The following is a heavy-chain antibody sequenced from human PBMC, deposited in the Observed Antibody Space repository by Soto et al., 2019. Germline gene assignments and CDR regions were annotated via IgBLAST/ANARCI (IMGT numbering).Heavy chain of an antibody. D-gene: IGHD3-16*01. CDR1: GFTFSAYD. CDR2: IGTQHDT. CDR3: GRPASHLHGGGGWIDP. V-gene: IGHV3-13*01. J-gene: IGHJ5*02. Sequence: EVQLVESGGGLVQPGGSLRLSCAASGFTFSAYDMHWVRQATGKGLEWVSAIGTQHDTYYPDSVKGRFTISRENAKDSVDLQKNSLRGGDTALYYWGRPASHLHGGGGWIDPWGQGTLVTVSS.